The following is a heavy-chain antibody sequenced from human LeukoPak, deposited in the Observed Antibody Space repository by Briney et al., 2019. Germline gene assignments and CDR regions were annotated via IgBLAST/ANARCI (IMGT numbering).Heavy chain of an antibody. Sequence: SETLSLTCTVSGGSISSYYWSWIRQPPGKGLEWNGYIYYSGRTNYNPSLKSRVTISVDTSKNQFSLKLSSVTAADTAVYYCARVGYCSSTSCYMSIDYWGQGTLVTVSS. CDR3: ARVGYCSSTSCYMSIDY. J-gene: IGHJ4*02. V-gene: IGHV4-59*01. D-gene: IGHD2-2*02. CDR1: GGSISSYY. CDR2: IYYSGRT.